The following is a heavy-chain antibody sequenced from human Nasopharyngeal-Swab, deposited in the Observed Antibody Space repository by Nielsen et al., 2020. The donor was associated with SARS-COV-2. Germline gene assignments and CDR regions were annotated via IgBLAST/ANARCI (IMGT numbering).Heavy chain of an antibody. V-gene: IGHV4-59*01. D-gene: IGHD6-19*01. Sequence: SETLSLTCTVSGGSIKSYYWSWVRQPPGKGLEWIGNFFYSGTPNYNPSLKSRVTISVDAPRNQFSLRLNSVTSADTAMYYCARDSSVWHYWGQGTLVTVSS. J-gene: IGHJ4*02. CDR3: ARDSSVWHY. CDR2: FFYSGTP. CDR1: GGSIKSYY.